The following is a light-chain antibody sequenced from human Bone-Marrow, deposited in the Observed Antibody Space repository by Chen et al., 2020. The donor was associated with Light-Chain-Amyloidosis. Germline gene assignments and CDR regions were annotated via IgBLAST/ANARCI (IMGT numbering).Light chain of an antibody. Sequence: SYELTQPPSVSVSPGPTARITCSGDDLPKKYAYWYQQKPGQAPVLVIHRDNERPSGISERFSGSSSGTTATLTISGVQAEDEADYHGQSADSSGTYEVIFGGGTKLTVL. V-gene: IGLV3-25*03. J-gene: IGLJ2*01. CDR1: DLPKKY. CDR2: RDN. CDR3: QSADSSGTYEVI.